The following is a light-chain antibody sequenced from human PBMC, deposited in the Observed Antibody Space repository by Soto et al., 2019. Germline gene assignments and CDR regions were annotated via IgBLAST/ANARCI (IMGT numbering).Light chain of an antibody. Sequence: IQLTQSPSSLSASVGDRVTIVCRASESISDYLNWYQLKSGEAPKVLIYSASTLRGGVPSRFSDTGSGTEFTLTISSLQPEDVATYYCQQTFSHLLSFGGGTTVEIK. J-gene: IGKJ4*01. CDR3: QQTFSHLLS. V-gene: IGKV1-39*01. CDR2: SAS. CDR1: ESISDY.